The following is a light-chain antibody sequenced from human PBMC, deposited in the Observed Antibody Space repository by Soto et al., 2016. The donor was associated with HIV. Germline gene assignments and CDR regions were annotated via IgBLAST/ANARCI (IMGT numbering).Light chain of an antibody. CDR1: QSLLHSNGYNY. V-gene: IGKV2-28*01. CDR2: LGS. CDR3: MQALQTPRT. Sequence: DIVMTQSPLSLPVTPGEAASISCRSSQSLLHSNGYNYLNWVLQKPGQSPQLLIYLGSNRASGVPDRFSGSGSGTDFTLKINRAEAEDVGVYYCMQALQTPRTFGQGTKLEIK. J-gene: IGKJ2*01.